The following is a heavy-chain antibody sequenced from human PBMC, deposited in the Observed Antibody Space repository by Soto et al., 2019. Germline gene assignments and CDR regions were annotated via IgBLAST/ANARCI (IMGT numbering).Heavy chain of an antibody. Sequence: GSLRLSCTASGFTFSSYSMNWVRRAPGKGLEWVSSISSSSSFIYSAGSVKGRFTISRDNAKNSLYLQMNSLRAEDTAVYYCAKRGESGGDYGDYPVSQLASYYYMDVWGKGTTLTV. J-gene: IGHJ6*03. CDR3: AKRGESGGDYGDYPVSQLASYYYMDV. V-gene: IGHV3-21*04. CDR2: ISSSSSFI. D-gene: IGHD4-17*01. CDR1: GFTFSSYS.